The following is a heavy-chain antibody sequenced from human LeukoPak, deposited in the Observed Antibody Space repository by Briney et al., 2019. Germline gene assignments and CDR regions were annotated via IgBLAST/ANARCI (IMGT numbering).Heavy chain of an antibody. Sequence: PGGSLRLSCAGSGFTFSSNWMCWVRQAPGKGLEWVANIKHDGSEESYVDSVKGRFTVSRDNAKKSLFLQMNSLRAEDTAVYYCARGGGYPDYWGQGALVTVSS. J-gene: IGHJ4*02. D-gene: IGHD3-22*01. CDR1: GFTFSSNW. CDR2: IKHDGSEE. CDR3: ARGGGYPDY. V-gene: IGHV3-7*01.